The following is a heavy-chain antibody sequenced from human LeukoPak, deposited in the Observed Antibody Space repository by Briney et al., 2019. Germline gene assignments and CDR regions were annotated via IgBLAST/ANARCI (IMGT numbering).Heavy chain of an antibody. J-gene: IGHJ4*02. CDR2: INHSGST. CDR1: GGSFSGYY. D-gene: IGHD3-9*01. V-gene: IGHV4-34*01. CDR3: ARRGGADYDILTGYYTHSTPFDY. Sequence: PSETLSLTCAVYGGSFSGYYWSWIRQPPGKGLEWIGEINHSGSTNYNPSLKSRVTISVDTSKNQFSLKLSSVTAADTAVYYCARRGGADYDILTGYYTHSTPFDYWGQGTLVTVSS.